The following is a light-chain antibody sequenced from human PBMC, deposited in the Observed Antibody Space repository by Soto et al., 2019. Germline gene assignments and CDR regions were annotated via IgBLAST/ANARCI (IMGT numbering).Light chain of an antibody. V-gene: IGLV6-57*04. Sequence: NFMLTQPHSVSESPGKTVTISCTRSSGSITSNFVQWYQQRPGSAPTTVIYEVNERPSGVPDRFSASIDSSSNSASLTISGLQTEEEAYYYCHTYASINVFGTRPKVTVL. CDR1: SGSITSNF. J-gene: IGLJ1*01. CDR2: EVN. CDR3: HTYASINV.